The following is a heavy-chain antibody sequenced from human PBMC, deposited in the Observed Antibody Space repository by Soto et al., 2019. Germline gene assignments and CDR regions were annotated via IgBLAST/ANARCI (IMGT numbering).Heavy chain of an antibody. V-gene: IGHV3-30*03. D-gene: IGHD2-15*01. CDR3: EIPPGAGLHFDY. CDR2: ISYDGSNK. Sequence: VQLVESGGGVVQPGRSLRLSCAASGFTFSSYGMHWVRQAPGKGLEWVAVISYDGSNKYYADSVKGRFTISRDNSKNRLYLQMNSRRAEDTAVYYCEIPPGAGLHFDYWGQGSLVTVSS. J-gene: IGHJ4*02. CDR1: GFTFSSYG.